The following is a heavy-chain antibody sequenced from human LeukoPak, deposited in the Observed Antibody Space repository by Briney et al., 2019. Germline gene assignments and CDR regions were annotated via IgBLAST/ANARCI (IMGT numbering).Heavy chain of an antibody. CDR3: ARGVLLFGAEWFGESKRDYYYYYMDV. D-gene: IGHD3-10*01. Sequence: PSETLSLTCAVYGGSFSGYYWSWIRQPPGKGLEWIGEINHSGSTNYNPSLKSRVTISVDTSKNQFSLKLSSVTAADTAVYYCARGVLLFGAEWFGESKRDYYYYYMDVWGKGTTVTVSS. V-gene: IGHV4-34*01. J-gene: IGHJ6*03. CDR2: INHSGST. CDR1: GGSFSGYY.